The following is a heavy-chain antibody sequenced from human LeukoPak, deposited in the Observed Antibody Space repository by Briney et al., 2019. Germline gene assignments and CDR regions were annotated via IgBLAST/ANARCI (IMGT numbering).Heavy chain of an antibody. CDR2: ISSSGGTI. D-gene: IGHD6-13*01. Sequence: GGSLRLSCEASGFIFSSYEMNWVRQAPGRGLEWVSYISSSGGTIFHADSVKGRFTFSRDNAKNSVFLQISSLRVEDTAIYYCARASFSSSWSYFFDYWGQGTLVTVSS. CDR1: GFIFSSYE. J-gene: IGHJ4*02. V-gene: IGHV3-48*03. CDR3: ARASFSSSWSYFFDY.